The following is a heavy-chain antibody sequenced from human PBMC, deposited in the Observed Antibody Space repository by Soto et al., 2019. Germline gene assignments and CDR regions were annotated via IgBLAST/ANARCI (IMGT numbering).Heavy chain of an antibody. J-gene: IGHJ6*02. V-gene: IGHV3-23*01. CDR1: GFTFSSYA. D-gene: IGHD1-26*01. CDR2: ISGSGGNT. Sequence: EVQLLESGGDLVQPGGSLRLSCAASGFTFSSYAMNWVRQAPGKGLEWVSAISGSGGNTFYADSVKGRFTISRDNAKNPLFLQMHSLRAEDTAIYSCAILNSGSYSYHGMDVWGQGTTVTVSS. CDR3: AILNSGSYSYHGMDV.